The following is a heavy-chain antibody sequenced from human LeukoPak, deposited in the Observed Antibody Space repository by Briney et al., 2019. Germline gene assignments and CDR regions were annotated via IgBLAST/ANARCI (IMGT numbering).Heavy chain of an antibody. CDR1: GSTFSSYA. V-gene: IGHV3-30-3*01. CDR3: GESGGDS. D-gene: IGHD2-15*01. CDR2: ISYDGSNK. Sequence: GGSLRLSCAASGSTFSSYAMHWVRQAPGKGLEWVAVISYDGSNKYYADSVKGRFTISRDNSKNTLYLQMNSLRAEDTAVYYCGESGGDSWGQGTLVTVSS. J-gene: IGHJ4*02.